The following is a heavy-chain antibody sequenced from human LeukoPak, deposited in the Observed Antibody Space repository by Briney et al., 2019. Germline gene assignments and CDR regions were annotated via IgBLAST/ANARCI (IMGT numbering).Heavy chain of an antibody. CDR3: AKDFGDILTGYYFQH. CDR1: GFTFSSYG. V-gene: IGHV3-30*18. Sequence: PGGSLRLSCAASGFTFSSYGMHWVRQAPGKGLEWVAVISYDGSNKYYADSVKGRFTISRDNSKNTLYLQMNSLRAEDTAVYYCAKDFGDILTGYYFQHWGQGTLVTVSS. D-gene: IGHD3-9*01. J-gene: IGHJ1*01. CDR2: ISYDGSNK.